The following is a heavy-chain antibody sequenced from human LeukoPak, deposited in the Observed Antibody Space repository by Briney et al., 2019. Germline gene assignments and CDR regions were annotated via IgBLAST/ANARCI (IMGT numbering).Heavy chain of an antibody. CDR3: ARDPGYSYGPQTYYFDY. CDR1: GYTFTSYY. D-gene: IGHD5-18*01. CDR2: INPSGGST. V-gene: IGHV1-46*01. Sequence: ASVKVSCKASGYTFTSYYMHWVRQAPGQGLEWMGIINPSGGSTSHAQKFQGRVTMTRDTSTSTVYMELSSLRSEDTAVYYCARDPGYSYGPQTYYFDYWGQGTLVTVSS. J-gene: IGHJ4*02.